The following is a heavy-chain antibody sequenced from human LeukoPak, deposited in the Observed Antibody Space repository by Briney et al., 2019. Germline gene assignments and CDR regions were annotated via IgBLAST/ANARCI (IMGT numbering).Heavy chain of an antibody. CDR1: GFTFRNHG. CDR2: IWYDGSNK. D-gene: IGHD2/OR15-2a*01. Sequence: PGGSLRLSCAASGFTFRNHGMHWIRQAPGKGLEWVAIIWYDGSNKYYAASVNGRFTISRDNSKNTVYLQMNSLRDDDTAVYYCVRDRGALQYFDYWGQGTLVTVSS. V-gene: IGHV3-33*01. J-gene: IGHJ4*02. CDR3: VRDRGALQYFDY.